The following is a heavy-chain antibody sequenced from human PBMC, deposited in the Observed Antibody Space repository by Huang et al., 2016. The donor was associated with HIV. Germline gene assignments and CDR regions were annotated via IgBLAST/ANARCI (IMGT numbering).Heavy chain of an antibody. CDR3: ARVEINTLTGYFSSSDN. V-gene: IGHV4-34*01. Sequence: QVHLQQWGAGLLKPSEALSLTCAVYGGSFRNYFWSWIRQPPGKGLEWIGEINHSGRTSYSPSRKSRVTISVDTSKNQFPLKLSSVTAADTAVYYCARVEINTLTGYFSSSDNWGQGTLVTVSS. D-gene: IGHD3-9*01. J-gene: IGHJ4*02. CDR1: GGSFRNYF. CDR2: INHSGRT.